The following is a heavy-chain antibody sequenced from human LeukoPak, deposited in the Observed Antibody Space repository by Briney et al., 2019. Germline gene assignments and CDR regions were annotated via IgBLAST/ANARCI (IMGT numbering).Heavy chain of an antibody. D-gene: IGHD3-22*01. J-gene: IGHJ4*02. CDR2: IYYSGST. Sequence: SQTLSLTCTVSGGSISSGDCYWSWIRQPPGKGLEWIGYIYYSGSTYYNPSLKSRVTISVDTSKNQFSLKLSSVTAADTAVYYCARGRLYYDSSGYYPNFDYWGQGTLVTVSS. CDR1: GGSISSGDCY. CDR3: ARGRLYYDSSGYYPNFDY. V-gene: IGHV4-30-4*08.